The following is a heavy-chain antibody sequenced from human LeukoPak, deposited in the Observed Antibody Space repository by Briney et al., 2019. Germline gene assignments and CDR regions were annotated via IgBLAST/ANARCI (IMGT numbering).Heavy chain of an antibody. CDR3: ARDFYYYGSGSENGY. CDR2: IYSGGST. CDR1: GFTVSSNY. J-gene: IGHJ4*02. D-gene: IGHD3-10*01. V-gene: IGHV3-66*01. Sequence: PGGSLRLSCAASGFTVSSNYMSWVRQAPGEGLEWVSVIYSGGSTYYADSVKGRFTISRDNSKNTLYLQMNSLRAEDTAVYYCARDFYYYGSGSENGYWGQGTLVTVSS.